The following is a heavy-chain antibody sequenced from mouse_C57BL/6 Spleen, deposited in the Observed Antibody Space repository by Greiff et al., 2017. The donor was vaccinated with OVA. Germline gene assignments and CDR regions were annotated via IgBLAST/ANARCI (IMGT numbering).Heavy chain of an antibody. V-gene: IGHV1-63*01. D-gene: IGHD4-1*01. J-gene: IGHJ1*03. CDR2: IYPGGGYT. CDR1: GYTFTNYW. Sequence: VQLQQSGAELVRPGTSVKMSCKASGYTFTNYWIGWAKQRPGHGLEWIGDIYPGGGYTNYNEKFKGKATLTADKSSSTAYMQFSSLTSEDSAIYYGARWGGTGTRDFDVWGTGTTVTVSS. CDR3: ARWGGTGTRDFDV.